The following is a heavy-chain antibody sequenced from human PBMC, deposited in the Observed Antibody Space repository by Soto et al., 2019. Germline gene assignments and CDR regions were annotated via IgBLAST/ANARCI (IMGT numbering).Heavy chain of an antibody. D-gene: IGHD3-22*01. CDR3: ARQGYYYDSSGYYLGY. J-gene: IGHJ4*02. V-gene: IGHV5-10-1*01. Sequence: PGESLKISCKGSGYSFTSYWISWVRQMPGKGLEWMGRIDPSDSYTNYSPSFQGHVTISADKSISTAYLQWSSLKASDTAMYYCARQGYYYDSSGYYLGYWGQGTLVTVSS. CDR2: IDPSDSYT. CDR1: GYSFTSYW.